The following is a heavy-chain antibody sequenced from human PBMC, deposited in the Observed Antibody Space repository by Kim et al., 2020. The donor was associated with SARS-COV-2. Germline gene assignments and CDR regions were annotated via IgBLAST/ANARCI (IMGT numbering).Heavy chain of an antibody. D-gene: IGHD5-12*01. J-gene: IGHJ4*01. V-gene: IGHV3-23*01. CDR1: GFTFSSCA. Sequence: GGSLRLSCAASGFTFSSCAMSWVRQAPGKGLEWVSGITDTAINTYYADSVRGRFTISRDNSKNTLYLEMNSLRVEDTAIYYCANFGGGYDYVDEYWGHGTLVTVSS. CDR2: ITDTAINT. CDR3: ANFGGGYDYVDEY.